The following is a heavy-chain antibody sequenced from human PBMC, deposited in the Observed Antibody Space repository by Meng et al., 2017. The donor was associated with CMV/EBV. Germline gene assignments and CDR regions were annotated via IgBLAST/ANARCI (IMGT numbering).Heavy chain of an antibody. D-gene: IGHD3-3*01. V-gene: IGHV4-39*07. CDR1: GGSISSSSYY. CDR2: IYYSGST. Sequence: QLQLQESGPGLGKPSETLSLTCTVSGGSISSSSYYWGWIRQPPGKGLEWIGSIYYSGSTYYNPSLKSRVTISVDTSKNQFSLKLSSVTAADTAVYYCASRITIFGVVTAFDPWGQGTLVTVSS. CDR3: ASRITIFGVVTAFDP. J-gene: IGHJ5*02.